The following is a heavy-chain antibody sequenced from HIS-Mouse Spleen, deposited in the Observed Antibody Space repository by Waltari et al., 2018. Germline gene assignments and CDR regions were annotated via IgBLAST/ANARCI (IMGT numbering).Heavy chain of an antibody. Sequence: QVQLVQSGAEVKKPGASVKVSCKASGYTFTSYDINWVRQATGQGLEWMEWMNPNSRNTGDAQKFQGRVTMTRNTSISTAYMELSSLRSEDTAVYYCARVYYDFWSGYYYWGQGTLVTVSS. D-gene: IGHD3-3*01. V-gene: IGHV1-8*01. J-gene: IGHJ4*02. CDR2: MNPNSRNT. CDR3: ARVYYDFWSGYYY. CDR1: GYTFTSYD.